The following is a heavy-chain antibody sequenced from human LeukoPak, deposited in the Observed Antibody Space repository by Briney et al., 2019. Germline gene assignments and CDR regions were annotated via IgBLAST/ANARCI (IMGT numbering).Heavy chain of an antibody. CDR2: IRSKTYGGTT. Sequence: GGSLRLSCTASGFTFGDYAMSWVRQAPGKGLEWVGFIRSKTYGGTTEYAASVKGRFTISRDDSKSIAYLQMNSLKTEGTAVYYCTGVGYSYGPYYFDYWGQGTLVTVSS. CDR1: GFTFGDYA. J-gene: IGHJ4*02. CDR3: TGVGYSYGPYYFDY. V-gene: IGHV3-49*04. D-gene: IGHD5-18*01.